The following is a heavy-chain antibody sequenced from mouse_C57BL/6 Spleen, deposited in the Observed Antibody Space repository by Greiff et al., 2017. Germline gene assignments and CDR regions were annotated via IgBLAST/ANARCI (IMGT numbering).Heavy chain of an antibody. CDR2: IHPSDSDT. CDR1: GYTFTSYW. D-gene: IGHD2-2*01. V-gene: IGHV1-74*01. Sequence: QVQLQQPGAELVKPGASVKVSCKASGYTFTSYWMHWVKQRPGQGLEWIGRIHPSDSDTNYNQKFKGKATLTVDKSSSTAHMQRSSLTSEDSAVYCCAISGYVDEAMDYWGKGTSVTVSS. CDR3: AISGYVDEAMDY. J-gene: IGHJ4*01.